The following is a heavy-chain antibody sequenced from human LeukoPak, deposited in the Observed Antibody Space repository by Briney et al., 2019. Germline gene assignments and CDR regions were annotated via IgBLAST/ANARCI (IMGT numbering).Heavy chain of an antibody. D-gene: IGHD3-3*01. Sequence: GGSLRLSCAASGFSISDYYMSWIRQVPGKGLAWISYISSSGNDINYADSVKGRFSLSRDTAKNSLYLQMNNLRADDMAVYYCVRESKVGFLEWLLEYWGQGTLVTVSS. J-gene: IGHJ4*02. CDR2: ISSSGNDI. CDR3: VRESKVGFLEWLLEY. CDR1: GFSISDYY. V-gene: IGHV3-11*01.